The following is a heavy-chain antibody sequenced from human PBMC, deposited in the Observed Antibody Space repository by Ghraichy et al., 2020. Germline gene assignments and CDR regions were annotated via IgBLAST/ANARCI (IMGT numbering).Heavy chain of an antibody. CDR1: GGTFSSYA. J-gene: IGHJ4*02. D-gene: IGHD1-7*01. CDR2: IIPIFGTA. CDR3: ARGPRYNWNYYYFDY. V-gene: IGHV1-69*13. Sequence: SVKVSCKASGGTFSSYAISWVRQAPGQGLEWMGGIIPIFGTANYAQKFQGRVTITADESTSTAYMELSSLRSEDTAVYYCARGPRYNWNYYYFDYWGQGTLVTVSS.